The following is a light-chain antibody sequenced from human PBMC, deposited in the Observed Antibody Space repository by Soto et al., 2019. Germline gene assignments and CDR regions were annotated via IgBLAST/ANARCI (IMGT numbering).Light chain of an antibody. CDR3: QQYDNLPIT. CDR1: QDISNY. V-gene: IGKV1-33*01. Sequence: DIQMTQSPSSLSASVGDRVTITCQASQDISNYLNWYHQKPGKAPKLLIYDASNLETGVPSRFSGSGSGTDFTFTISSLQPEDIATYYCQQYDNLPITFGRGTKVEIK. CDR2: DAS. J-gene: IGKJ4*01.